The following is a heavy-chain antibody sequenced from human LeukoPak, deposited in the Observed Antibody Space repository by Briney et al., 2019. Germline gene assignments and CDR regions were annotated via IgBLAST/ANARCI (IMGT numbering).Heavy chain of an antibody. J-gene: IGHJ6*02. CDR3: ARFDIVVVPAKYGMDV. Sequence: GGSLRLSCAASGFTFSSYAMHWVRQAPGKGLEWVAVISYDGSNKYYADSVKGRFTISRDNSKNTLYLQMNSLRAEDTAVYYCARFDIVVVPAKYGMDVWGQGTTVTVSS. D-gene: IGHD2-2*01. CDR1: GFTFSSYA. V-gene: IGHV3-30*01. CDR2: ISYDGSNK.